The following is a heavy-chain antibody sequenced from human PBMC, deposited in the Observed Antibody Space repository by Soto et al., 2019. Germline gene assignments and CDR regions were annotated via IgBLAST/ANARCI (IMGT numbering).Heavy chain of an antibody. V-gene: IGHV4-30-2*01. CDR3: ARVPDY. Sequence: QLQLQESGSGLVKPSQTLSLTCAVSGGSISSGGYSWSWIRQPPGKGLEWIGEMYHSGSTYYNPSLKSGVTISIDRSKHHLSLKLSSVTRAVTAMSYRARVPDYWGQRILVTVSS. CDR1: GGSISSGGYS. J-gene: IGHJ4*02. CDR2: MYHSGST.